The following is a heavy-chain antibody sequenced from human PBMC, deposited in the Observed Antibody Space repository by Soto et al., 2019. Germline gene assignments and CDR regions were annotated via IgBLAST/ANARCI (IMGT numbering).Heavy chain of an antibody. J-gene: IGHJ4*02. CDR1: GFTFSSYE. Sequence: GGSLRLSCAASGFTFSSYEMNWVRQAPGKGLEWVSYISSSGSTIYYADSVKGRFTISRDNAKNSLYLQMNSLRAEDTAVYYCEREESFGLCDYWGQGTLVTVSS. D-gene: IGHD3-16*01. CDR3: EREESFGLCDY. CDR2: ISSSGSTI. V-gene: IGHV3-48*03.